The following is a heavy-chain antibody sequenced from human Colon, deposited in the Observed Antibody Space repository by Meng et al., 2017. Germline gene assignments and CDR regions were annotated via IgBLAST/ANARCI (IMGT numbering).Heavy chain of an antibody. Sequence: GESLIISCASSGFTFSSYSMNLVRQAPGKGLEWVSSISSSSSYIYYADSVKGRFNISRDNAKNSLYLQMNSLRAEDTAVYYCARPIDYGDYGSYFDYWGQGTLVTVSS. J-gene: IGHJ4*02. D-gene: IGHD4-17*01. CDR3: ARPIDYGDYGSYFDY. CDR2: ISSSSSYI. CDR1: GFTFSSYS. V-gene: IGHV3-21*01.